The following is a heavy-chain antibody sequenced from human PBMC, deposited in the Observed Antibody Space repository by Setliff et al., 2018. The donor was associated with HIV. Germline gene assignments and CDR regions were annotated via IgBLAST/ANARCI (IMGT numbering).Heavy chain of an antibody. J-gene: IGHJ4*02. D-gene: IGHD3-3*01. CDR3: TTGNYDFWSDSSGYFVY. Sequence: LRLSCAASGFTFSNAWMSWVRQAPGKGLEWVGRIKSKTDGGTTDYAAPVKGRFTISRDDSKNTLYLQMNSLKTEDTAVYYCTTGNYDFWSDSSGYFVYWGQGTLVTVSS. CDR1: GFTFSNAW. V-gene: IGHV3-15*01. CDR2: IKSKTDGGTT.